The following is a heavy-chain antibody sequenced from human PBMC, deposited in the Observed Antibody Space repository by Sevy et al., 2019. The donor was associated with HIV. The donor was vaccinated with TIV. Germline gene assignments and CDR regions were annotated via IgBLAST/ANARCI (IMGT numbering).Heavy chain of an antibody. D-gene: IGHD1-26*01. CDR1: GASISSSGYY. Sequence: SETLSLTCAVSGASISSSGYYWGWIRQPPGKGLEWIASIRYSGSTYYNPSLRGRVTISADTSKNQFSLKVSSVTAADTDTCYCAGPLLTSNYGWSYYDYDSWGQGTVVTVSS. CDR3: AGPLLTSNYGWSYYDYDS. J-gene: IGHJ4*02. V-gene: IGHV4-39*01. CDR2: IRYSGST.